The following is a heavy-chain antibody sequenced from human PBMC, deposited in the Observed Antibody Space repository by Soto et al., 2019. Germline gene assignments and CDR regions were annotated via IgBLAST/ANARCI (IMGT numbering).Heavy chain of an antibody. V-gene: IGHV3-30*18. CDR3: VEDNGSARPFDS. CDR1: GFTFGTCG. Sequence: PGGSLRLSCAGSGFTFGTCGMHWVRQAPGRGLDWVAVISYDGSNRFYGDSVKGRFTISRDNSKNTLYLQMSGLRTEDTALYYCVEDNGSARPFDSWGQGTLVTVSS. CDR2: ISYDGSNR. J-gene: IGHJ4*02. D-gene: IGHD1-1*01.